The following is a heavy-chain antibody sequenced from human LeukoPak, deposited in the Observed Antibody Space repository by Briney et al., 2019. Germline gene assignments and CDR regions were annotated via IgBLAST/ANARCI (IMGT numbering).Heavy chain of an antibody. CDR2: INSGGSAI. Sequence: GGSLRLSCAASGFTFNSYEMNWVRQAPGKGLEWVSYINSGGSAIYYADSVKGRFTISRDNAKNSLYLQMNSLRAEDTAVYYCARDPGPYCGGDCYYFDYWGPGTLVTVSS. J-gene: IGHJ4*02. CDR3: ARDPGPYCGGDCYYFDY. D-gene: IGHD2-21*02. V-gene: IGHV3-48*03. CDR1: GFTFNSYE.